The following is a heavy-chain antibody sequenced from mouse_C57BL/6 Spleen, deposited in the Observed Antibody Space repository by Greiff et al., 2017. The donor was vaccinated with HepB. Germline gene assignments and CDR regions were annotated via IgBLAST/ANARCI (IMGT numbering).Heavy chain of an antibody. V-gene: IGHV1-50*01. CDR2: IDPSDSYT. CDR1: GYTFTSYW. J-gene: IGHJ2*01. Sequence: VQVVESGAELVKPGASVKLSCKASGYTFTSYWLQWVTQRPGQGLEWIGEIDPSDSYTNYNQKFKGKATLTVDTSSSTAYMQLSSLTSEDSAVYYCARRTQANGYWGQGTTLTVSS. CDR3: ARRTQANGY. D-gene: IGHD3-2*02.